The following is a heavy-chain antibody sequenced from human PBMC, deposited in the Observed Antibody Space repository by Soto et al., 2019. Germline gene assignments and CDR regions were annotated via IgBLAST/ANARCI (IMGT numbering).Heavy chain of an antibody. Sequence: GGSLRLSCAASGFTFSSYWMSWVRQAPGKGLEWVANIKQDGSEKYYVDSVKGRFTISRDNAKNSLYLQMNSLRAEDTAVYYCARVLTDFWSGYSLFSSQWYMDVWGKGTTVTVSS. CDR1: GFTFSSYW. CDR2: IKQDGSEK. J-gene: IGHJ6*03. CDR3: ARVLTDFWSGYSLFSSQWYMDV. D-gene: IGHD3-3*01. V-gene: IGHV3-7*01.